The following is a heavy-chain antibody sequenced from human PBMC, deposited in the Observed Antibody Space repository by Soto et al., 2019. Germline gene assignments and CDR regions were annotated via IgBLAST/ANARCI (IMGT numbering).Heavy chain of an antibody. Sequence: QVQLVESGGGVVQPGRSLRLSCAASGFTFSSFAMHWVRQAPGKGLEWVAVKEFDGINQYYADSVKGRLTISRDNSKNTLDLQMSSLRLEDTAVYYCARGALAAPFYYYGMDVWGQGTTVTVSS. CDR2: KEFDGINQ. CDR1: GFTFSSFA. D-gene: IGHD2-15*01. V-gene: IGHV3-30-3*01. CDR3: ARGALAAPFYYYGMDV. J-gene: IGHJ6*02.